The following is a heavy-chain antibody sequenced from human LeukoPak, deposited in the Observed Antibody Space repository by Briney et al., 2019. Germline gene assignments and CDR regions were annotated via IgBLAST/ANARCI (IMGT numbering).Heavy chain of an antibody. Sequence: GGSLRLSCAASGFTFSSYAMHWVRKAPGKGLEWVAVISYDGSNKYYADSVKGRFTISRDNSKNTLYLQMNSLRAEDTAVYYCAREGILTGYIWALVDYYYGMDVWGQGTTVTVSS. J-gene: IGHJ6*02. CDR2: ISYDGSNK. D-gene: IGHD3-9*01. CDR3: AREGILTGYIWALVDYYYGMDV. CDR1: GFTFSSYA. V-gene: IGHV3-30-3*01.